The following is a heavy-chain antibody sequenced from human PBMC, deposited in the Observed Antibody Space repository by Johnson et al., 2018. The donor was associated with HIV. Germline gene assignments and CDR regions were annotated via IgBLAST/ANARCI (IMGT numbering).Heavy chain of an antibody. CDR3: TTHYVLGGLIAFDI. J-gene: IGHJ3*02. Sequence: VQLVESGGGVVQPGGSLRLSCAESGFTFSSYGMHWVRQAPGKGLEWVSGINWNGDSTGYADSVQGRFTISRDNAKNSLYLQMNSLKTEDTAVYYCTTHYVLGGLIAFDIWGQGTMVTVSS. CDR1: GFTFSSYG. CDR2: INWNGDST. D-gene: IGHD3-10*02. V-gene: IGHV3-20*04.